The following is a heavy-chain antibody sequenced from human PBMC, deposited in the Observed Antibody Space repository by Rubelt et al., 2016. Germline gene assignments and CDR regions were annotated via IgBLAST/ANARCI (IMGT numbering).Heavy chain of an antibody. CDR2: ISAYNGNT. Sequence: QVQLVQSGAEVKKPGASVKVSCKASGYTFTSYGMSWVRQATGQGLAGMGWISAYNGNTNYAQKLQGRVTMTTDTSTSTAYMWLRSLRSDDTAVYYCARDPLPVRGVIMTPTHWGQGTLVTVSS. CDR1: GYTFTSYG. D-gene: IGHD3-10*01. CDR3: ARDPLPVRGVIMTPTH. J-gene: IGHJ4*02. V-gene: IGHV1-18*01.